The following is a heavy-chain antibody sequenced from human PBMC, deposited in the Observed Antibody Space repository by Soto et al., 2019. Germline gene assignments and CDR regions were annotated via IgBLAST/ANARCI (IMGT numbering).Heavy chain of an antibody. Sequence: QVQLVQSGAEVKKPGASVKVSCKASGYTFTSYGISWVRQAPGQGLEWMGWISAYNGNTNYAQKLQGIVTMTTDTSTSTAYMELRSLRSDDTAVYYCARDSKYYYDSSPANDAFDIWGQGTMVTVSS. V-gene: IGHV1-18*01. CDR2: ISAYNGNT. CDR1: GYTFTSYG. D-gene: IGHD3-22*01. CDR3: ARDSKYYYDSSPANDAFDI. J-gene: IGHJ3*02.